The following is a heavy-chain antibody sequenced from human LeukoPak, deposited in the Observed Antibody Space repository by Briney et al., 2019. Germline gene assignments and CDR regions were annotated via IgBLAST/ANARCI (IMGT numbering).Heavy chain of an antibody. CDR2: ISYDGSNK. CDR3: ARDRWKGSSSWYPADY. D-gene: IGHD6-13*01. J-gene: IGHJ4*02. V-gene: IGHV3-30-3*01. CDR1: GFTFSSYA. Sequence: GRALRLSCAASGFTFSSYAMHWVRQAPAKGLERVAGISYDGSNKYYADSVKGRFNISIDNSKNTLSLQMNSMRAEDTAVYYCARDRWKGSSSWYPADYWGQGTLVTVSS.